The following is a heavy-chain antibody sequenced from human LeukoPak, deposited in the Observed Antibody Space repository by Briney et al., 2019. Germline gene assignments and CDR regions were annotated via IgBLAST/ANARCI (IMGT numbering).Heavy chain of an antibody. D-gene: IGHD5-18*01. V-gene: IGHV3-7*01. CDR3: ARGDRGYSYGWVYFPGHADY. CDR1: GFTFSSYW. Sequence: GGSLRLSCAASGFTFSSYWMSWVRQAPGKGLEWVANIKQDGSEKYYVDSVKGRFTISRDNAKNSLYLQVNSLRAEDTAVYYCARGDRGYSYGWVYFPGHADYWGQGTLVTVSS. CDR2: IKQDGSEK. J-gene: IGHJ4*02.